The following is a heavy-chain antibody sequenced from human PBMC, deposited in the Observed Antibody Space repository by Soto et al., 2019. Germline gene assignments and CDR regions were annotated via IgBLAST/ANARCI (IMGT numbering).Heavy chain of an antibody. V-gene: IGHV1-18*01. J-gene: IGHJ6*02. Sequence: QVQLVQSGAEVKKPGASVKVSCKASGYTFTNYGVTWVRQAPGQGLEWMGWISAYTGNKNYAQKLQGRVTLTTDTSTTTAYMELRSLTSDDTAVYYCARDQSSGWYGKESGMDVWGQGTTVTVSS. CDR3: ARDQSSGWYGKESGMDV. CDR1: GYTFTNYG. D-gene: IGHD6-19*01. CDR2: ISAYTGNK.